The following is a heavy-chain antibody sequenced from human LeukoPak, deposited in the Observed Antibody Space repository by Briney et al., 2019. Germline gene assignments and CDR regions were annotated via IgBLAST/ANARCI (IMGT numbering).Heavy chain of an antibody. CDR3: ARDAYYYDSSGYRATGY. D-gene: IGHD3-22*01. CDR1: GFTFSSYS. Sequence: GGSLSLSCAASGFTFSSYSMKWVRQAPGKGLEWVSSISSSSSYIYYADSVKGRFTIARDNAKTSLYLQMNSLRDEDTAVYCCARDAYYYDSSGYRATGYWGQGTLVTVSS. CDR2: ISSSSSYI. J-gene: IGHJ4*02. V-gene: IGHV3-21*01.